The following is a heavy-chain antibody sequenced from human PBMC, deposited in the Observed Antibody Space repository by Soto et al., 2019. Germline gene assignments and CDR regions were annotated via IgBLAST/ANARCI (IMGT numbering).Heavy chain of an antibody. CDR3: ARQRGESSFWYVAHYYYCMDV. V-gene: IGHV4-39*01. D-gene: IGHD6-19*01. CDR2: TYYSANT. Sequence: QLQLQESGPGLVKHSETLSLTCTVSGGSISSSRYYWGWIRQSPGKGLEWIGTTYYSANTYYNPSLKSRVSISVDTSKNHFSLRLSSLTAADTAVYFCARQRGESSFWYVAHYYYCMDVWGKGTTVTVSS. J-gene: IGHJ6*03. CDR1: GGSISSSRYY.